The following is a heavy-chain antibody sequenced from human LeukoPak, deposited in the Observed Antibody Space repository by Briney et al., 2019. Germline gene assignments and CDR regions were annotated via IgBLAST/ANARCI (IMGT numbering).Heavy chain of an antibody. J-gene: IGHJ4*02. CDR1: GFTFSSYG. V-gene: IGHV3-30*02. D-gene: IGHD4-17*01. CDR2: IRYDGSNK. CDR3: AKGGTTVTDN. Sequence: PGGSLRLSCAASGFTFSSYGMHWVRHAPGKGLEWVAFIRYDGSNKYYADSVKGRFTISRDNAKNTLYLQMNSLRAEDTAVYYCAKGGTTVTDNWGQGTLVTVSS.